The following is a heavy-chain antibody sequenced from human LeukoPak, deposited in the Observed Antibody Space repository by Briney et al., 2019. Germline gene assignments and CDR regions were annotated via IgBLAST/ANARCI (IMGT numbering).Heavy chain of an antibody. V-gene: IGHV3-21*01. CDR2: ISSSSSYI. J-gene: IGHJ4*02. CDR3: ARTEADFWSGYGEPVDY. CDR1: GFTFSSYS. D-gene: IGHD3-3*01. Sequence: PGGSLRLSCAASGFTFSSYSMNWVRQAPGKGLEWVSSISSSSSYIYYADSVKGRFTISRDNAKNSLYLQMNSLRAEDTAVYYCARTEADFWSGYGEPVDYWGQGTLVTVSS.